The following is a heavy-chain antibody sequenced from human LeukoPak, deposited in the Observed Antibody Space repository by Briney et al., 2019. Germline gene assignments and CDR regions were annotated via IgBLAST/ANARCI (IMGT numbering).Heavy chain of an antibody. D-gene: IGHD6-13*01. CDR2: IKQDGSEK. J-gene: IGHJ4*02. Sequence: PGGSLRLSCAASGFTFSSYAMSWVRQAPGKGLEWVANIKQDGSEKYYVDSVKGRFTISRDNAKNTLYLQMNSLRAEDTAVYYCARLKYSSSWYVFDYWGQGTLVTVSS. CDR3: ARLKYSSSWYVFDY. CDR1: GFTFSSYA. V-gene: IGHV3-7*01.